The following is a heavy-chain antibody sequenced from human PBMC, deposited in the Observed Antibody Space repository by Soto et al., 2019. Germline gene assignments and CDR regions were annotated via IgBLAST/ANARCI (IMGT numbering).Heavy chain of an antibody. CDR3: AKDRFGYAFDI. CDR2: ISGSGGST. D-gene: IGHD3-10*01. CDR1: GGTFSSYA. J-gene: IGHJ3*02. Sequence: SCKASGGTFSSYAMSWVRQAPGKGLEWVSAISGSGGSTYYADSVKGRFTISRDNSKNTLYLQMNSLRAEDTAVYYCAKDRFGYAFDIWGQGTMVTVSS. V-gene: IGHV3-23*01.